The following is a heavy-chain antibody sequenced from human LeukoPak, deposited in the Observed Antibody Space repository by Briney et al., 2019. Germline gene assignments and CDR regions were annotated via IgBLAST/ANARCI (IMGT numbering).Heavy chain of an antibody. CDR2: IYTSGST. CDR1: SYSISSGYY. J-gene: IGHJ5*02. Sequence: PSETLSLTCTVSSYSISSGYYWGWIRQPPGKGLEWIGYIYTSGSTNYNPSLKSRVTISVDTSKNQFSLKLSSVTAADTAVYYCARQASSGWNNWFDPWGQGTLVTVSS. CDR3: ARQASSGWNNWFDP. V-gene: IGHV4-38-2*02. D-gene: IGHD6-19*01.